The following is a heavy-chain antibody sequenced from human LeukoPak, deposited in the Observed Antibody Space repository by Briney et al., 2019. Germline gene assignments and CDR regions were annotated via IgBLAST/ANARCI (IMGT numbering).Heavy chain of an antibody. V-gene: IGHV1-46*01. CDR2: INPSGGST. D-gene: IGHD5-24*01. CDR1: GYTFTGYY. Sequence: VASVKVSCKASGYTFTGYYMHWARQAPGQGLEWMGIINPSGGSTSYAQKFQGRVTMTRDTSTSTVYMELSSLRSEDTAVYYCARDAGRDGYNWPRASSSGEDYWGQGTLVTVSS. J-gene: IGHJ4*02. CDR3: ARDAGRDGYNWPRASSSGEDY.